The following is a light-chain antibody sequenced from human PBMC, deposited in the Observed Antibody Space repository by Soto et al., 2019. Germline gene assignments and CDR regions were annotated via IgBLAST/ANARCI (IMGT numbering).Light chain of an antibody. CDR1: QSVSNN. V-gene: IGKV3D-15*01. CDR3: QQYKNWPL. J-gene: IGKJ5*01. CDR2: GAS. Sequence: EIVLTQSGATRSVSSAKKANLSCXASQSVSNNYLAWYQQKPGQAPRLLIYGASNRATGIPDRFSGSGSGTDFTLTISSLQSEDFAVYYCQQYKNWPLFGQGTRLEI.